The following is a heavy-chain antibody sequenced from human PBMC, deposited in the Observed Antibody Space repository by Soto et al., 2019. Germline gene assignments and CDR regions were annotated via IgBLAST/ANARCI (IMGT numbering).Heavy chain of an antibody. CDR1: GYNFSAFW. V-gene: IGHV5-10-1*01. CDR2: IDPSDSYT. J-gene: IGHJ5*01. Sequence: GESLKISCKASGYNFSAFWIHWVRQMPGKGLEWLGKIDPSDSYTNYSPSFEGHVTISTDNSITTAYLQWSSLRASDTALYFCARVHKNWFDSWAQGTMVTVSS. CDR3: ARVHKNWFDS.